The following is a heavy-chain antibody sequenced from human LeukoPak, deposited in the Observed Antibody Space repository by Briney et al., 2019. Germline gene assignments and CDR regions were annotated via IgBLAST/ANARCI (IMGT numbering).Heavy chain of an antibody. CDR2: ISSSGSTI. V-gene: IGHV3-48*03. CDR3: ARDQSSRARGAFDI. CDR1: GFTFSSYE. Sequence: PGGSLRLSCAASGFTFSSYEMNWVRQAPGKGLDWVSYISSSGSTIYYADSVKGRFTISRDNAKNLLYLQMNSLRAEDTAVYYCARDQSSRARGAFDIWGQGTMVTVSS. D-gene: IGHD3-10*01. J-gene: IGHJ3*02.